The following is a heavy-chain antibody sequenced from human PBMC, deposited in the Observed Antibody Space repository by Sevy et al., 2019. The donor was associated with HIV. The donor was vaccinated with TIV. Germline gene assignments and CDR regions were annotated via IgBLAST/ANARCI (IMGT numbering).Heavy chain of an antibody. CDR3: AREGGSYCSSTSCYRGGLFAAVVDY. J-gene: IGHJ4*02. V-gene: IGHV6-1*01. CDR2: TYYRSKWYN. CDR1: GDSVSSNSAA. Sequence: TLSLTCAISGDSVSSNSAAWNWIRQSPSRGLEWLGRTYYRSKWYNDYAVSVKSRITINPDTSKNHFSLQLNSVTPEDTAVYYCAREGGSYCSSTSCYRGGLFAAVVDYWGQGTLVTVSS. D-gene: IGHD2-2*02.